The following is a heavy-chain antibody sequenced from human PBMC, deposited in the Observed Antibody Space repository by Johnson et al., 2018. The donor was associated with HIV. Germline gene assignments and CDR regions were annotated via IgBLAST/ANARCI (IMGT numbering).Heavy chain of an antibody. CDR1: GFTFDDYG. Sequence: VQLVESGGGVERPGGSLRLSCATSGFTFDDYGMSWVRQVPGKGLEWVSGINWDGDRTGYADSVKGRFTNSRDNAKTSLYMQMNSLRAEDTAVYYCAKARAAAGTSDAFDIWGQGTMVTVSS. V-gene: IGHV3-20*04. CDR3: AKARAAAGTSDAFDI. D-gene: IGHD6-13*01. CDR2: INWDGDRT. J-gene: IGHJ3*02.